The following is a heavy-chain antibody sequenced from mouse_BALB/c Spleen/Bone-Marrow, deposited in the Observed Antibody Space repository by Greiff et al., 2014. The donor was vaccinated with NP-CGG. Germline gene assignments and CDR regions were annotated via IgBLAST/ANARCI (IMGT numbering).Heavy chain of an antibody. CDR1: GDSITSGY. V-gene: IGHV3-8*02. CDR2: ISYSGST. D-gene: IGHD4-1*02. J-gene: IGHJ3*01. Sequence: VQLKESGPSLVKPSQTLSLTCSVTGDSITSGYWNWIRKSPGNKLEYMGYISYSGSTYYNPSLKSRISITRDTSKNQYYLQLNSVTTEDTATYYCARWRQLGRPGFAYWGQGTLVTVSA. CDR3: ARWRQLGRPGFAY.